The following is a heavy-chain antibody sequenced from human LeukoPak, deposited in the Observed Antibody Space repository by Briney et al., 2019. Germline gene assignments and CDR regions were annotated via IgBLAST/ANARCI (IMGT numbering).Heavy chain of an antibody. Sequence: PSETLSLTCTVSGGSISSSSYHWGWIRQPPGKGLEWIGSIYYSGSTYYNPSLKSRVTISVDTSKSQFSLKLSSVTAADMAVYYCARGGGYGSSWSYWGQGTLVTVSS. V-gene: IGHV4-39*07. CDR3: ARGGGYGSSWSY. D-gene: IGHD6-13*01. J-gene: IGHJ4*02. CDR1: GGSISSSSYH. CDR2: IYYSGST.